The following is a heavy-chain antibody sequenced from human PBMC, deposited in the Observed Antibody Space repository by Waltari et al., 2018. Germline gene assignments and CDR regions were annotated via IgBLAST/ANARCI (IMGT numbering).Heavy chain of an antibody. J-gene: IGHJ4*02. V-gene: IGHV4-61*02. Sequence: QVQLQESGPGLVKPSQTLSLTCTVSGGSISSGSYYWIWIRQPAGKGLEWIGRIYTSGSTNYNPSLKSRVTISVDTSKNQFSLKLSSVTAADTAVYYCARETAVAVIGIDYWGQGTLVTVSS. D-gene: IGHD6-19*01. CDR3: ARETAVAVIGIDY. CDR2: IYTSGST. CDR1: GGSISSGSYY.